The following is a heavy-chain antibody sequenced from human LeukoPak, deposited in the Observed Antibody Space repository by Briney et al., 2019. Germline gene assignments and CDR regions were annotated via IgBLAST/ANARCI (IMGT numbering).Heavy chain of an antibody. CDR3: ARESRTTGSTSTD. D-gene: IGHD1-1*01. J-gene: IGHJ4*01. CDR2: INPNSGGT. V-gene: IGHV1-2*02. Sequence: VASVKVSCKASGYTFTGYSMHWVRQAPGQGLEWMGWINPNSGGTTYAQKFQGRVTMTSDASINTAYMELSSPRSDDTAVYYCARESRTTGSTSTDWGHGTLVTVSS. CDR1: GYTFTGYS.